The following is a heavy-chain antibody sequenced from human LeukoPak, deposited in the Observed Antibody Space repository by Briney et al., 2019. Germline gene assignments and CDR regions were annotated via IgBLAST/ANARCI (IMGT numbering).Heavy chain of an antibody. V-gene: IGHV4-59*01. CDR1: GGTILASN. D-gene: IGHD3-22*01. Sequence: PSETLSLTCAVSGGTILASNWSRIRQPPGKGLEWIGYTHYSGTGNYNPSLKSRVTISIDTSKNRFSLRLTSVTAADTAVYYCARVRFYDTTGYSTSYSLDYWGQGALVTVSS. CDR3: ARVRFYDTTGYSTSYSLDY. CDR2: THYSGTG. J-gene: IGHJ4*02.